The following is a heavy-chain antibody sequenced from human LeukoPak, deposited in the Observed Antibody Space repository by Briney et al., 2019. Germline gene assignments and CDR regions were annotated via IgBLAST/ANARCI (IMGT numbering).Heavy chain of an antibody. V-gene: IGHV3-11*01. CDR2: ISSSGSTI. CDR3: ARAYSSGWYPGWFDP. Sequence: GGSLRLSCAASGFTFSDYYMSWIRQAPGMGLEWVSYISSSGSTIYYADSVKGRFTISRDNAKNSLYLQMNSLRAEDTAVYYCARAYSSGWYPGWFDPWGQGTLVTVSS. D-gene: IGHD6-19*01. CDR1: GFTFSDYY. J-gene: IGHJ5*02.